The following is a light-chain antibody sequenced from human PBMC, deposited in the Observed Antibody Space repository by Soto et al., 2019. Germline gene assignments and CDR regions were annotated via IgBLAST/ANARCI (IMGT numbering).Light chain of an antibody. CDR2: QDN. J-gene: IGLJ1*01. CDR1: KLGDKY. V-gene: IGLV3-1*01. CDR3: QAWDGSSAYV. Sequence: SYDLTQPPSVSVSPGETANITCSGDKLGDKYACWYQQKPGQSPVLVIYQDNKRPSGIPERFSASNSGSSATLTISGAQAMDEADYYCQAWDGSSAYVFGTGTKVTVL.